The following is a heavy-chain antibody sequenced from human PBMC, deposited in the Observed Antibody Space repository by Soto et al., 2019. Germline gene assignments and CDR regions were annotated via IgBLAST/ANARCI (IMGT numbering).Heavy chain of an antibody. J-gene: IGHJ3*02. V-gene: IGHV3-21*01. CDR1: GFTFSSYS. CDR2: ISSSSSYI. D-gene: IGHD3-3*01. Sequence: GGSLRLSCAASGFTFSSYSMNWVRQAPGKGLEWVSSISSSSSYIYYADSVKGRFTISRDNAKNSLYLQMNSLRAEDTAVYYCARDLTIFGVVTSDAFDIWGQGTMVTVSS. CDR3: ARDLTIFGVVTSDAFDI.